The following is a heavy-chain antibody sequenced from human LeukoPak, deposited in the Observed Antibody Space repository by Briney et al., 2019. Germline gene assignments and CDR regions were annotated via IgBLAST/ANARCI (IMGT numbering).Heavy chain of an antibody. J-gene: IGHJ4*02. CDR2: INPNSGGT. Sequence: GASVKVSCKASGYTFTGYYMHWVRQAPGQGLEWMGRINPNSGGTNYAQKFQGRVTITRDTSISPAYMELSRLRSDDTAVYYCARTRYCSGGSCYSYYFDYWGQGTLVTVSS. D-gene: IGHD2-15*01. CDR3: ARTRYCSGGSCYSYYFDY. V-gene: IGHV1-2*06. CDR1: GYTFTGYY.